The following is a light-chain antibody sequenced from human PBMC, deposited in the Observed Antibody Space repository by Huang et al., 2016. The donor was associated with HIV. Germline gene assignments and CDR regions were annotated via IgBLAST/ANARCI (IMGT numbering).Light chain of an antibody. CDR2: AAS. Sequence: DIQMTQSPSSLSTSVGDRVTITCRASQGAGNSLAWYQQKPGKVPKLLIYAASTLRSGVPSRFSGSWSGTEFTRTISGLQPEDVATYYCQKYNSAPYTFGQGTRLDIK. J-gene: IGKJ2*01. V-gene: IGKV1-27*01. CDR3: QKYNSAPYT. CDR1: QGAGNS.